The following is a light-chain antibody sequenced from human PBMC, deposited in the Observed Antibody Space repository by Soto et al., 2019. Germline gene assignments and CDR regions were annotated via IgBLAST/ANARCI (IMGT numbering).Light chain of an antibody. CDR1: QSVSNK. CDR3: QQYNIWRSIS. V-gene: IGKV3-15*01. Sequence: EIVMTQSPATRSVSPGERATLSCRASQSVSNKLAWYQHKPGQAPRLLIYDTSTRVAGIPARFTGSGSGTDFTLTISSLQSEDFAVYYCQQYNIWRSISFGQGTRLEIK. J-gene: IGKJ5*01. CDR2: DTS.